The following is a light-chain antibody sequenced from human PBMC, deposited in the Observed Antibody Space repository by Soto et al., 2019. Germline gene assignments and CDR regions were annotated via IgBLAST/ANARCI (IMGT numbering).Light chain of an antibody. CDR3: QQYDTSPRT. CDR1: QSVSDK. J-gene: IGKJ1*01. CDR2: GAS. V-gene: IGKV3-20*01. Sequence: EIVMTQSPATVSVSPGEIATLSFSASQSVSDKLAWYQQKPGQAPRLLIYGASSRAAGIPDRFSGSGSGTDFTLTISRLEPEDFAVYYCQQYDTSPRTFGQGTKVDIK.